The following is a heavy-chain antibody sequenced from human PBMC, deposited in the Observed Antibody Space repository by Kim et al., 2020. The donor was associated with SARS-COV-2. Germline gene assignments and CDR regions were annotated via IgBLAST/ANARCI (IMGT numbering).Heavy chain of an antibody. CDR2: INQDGSQT. D-gene: IGHD2-21*02. V-gene: IGHV3-7*01. CDR3: ATCGGDCYSIDY. Sequence: GGSLRLSCAPSGFTFSTYYMSWVRQAPGKGLEWVENINQDGSQTNFVDPVKGRFSISRDNPKNFLFLQMNSLRVEDTAVYYCATCGGDCYSIDYWGQGTLVTVSS. J-gene: IGHJ4*02. CDR1: GFTFSTYY.